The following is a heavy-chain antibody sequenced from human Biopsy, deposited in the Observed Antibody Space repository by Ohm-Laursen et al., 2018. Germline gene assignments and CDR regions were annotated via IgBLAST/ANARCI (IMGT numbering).Heavy chain of an antibody. Sequence: TLSLTCTVSGGSLSSYSWSWIRQPAGKGLEWIGQIYTGGITNYNPSPKSRVTMSVDTSKNKFSLRVSSVTAADTAVYYCARDRDRRGWFDPWGQGTLVTVSS. CDR2: IYTGGIT. D-gene: IGHD1-14*01. V-gene: IGHV4-4*07. J-gene: IGHJ5*02. CDR3: ARDRDRRGWFDP. CDR1: GGSLSSYS.